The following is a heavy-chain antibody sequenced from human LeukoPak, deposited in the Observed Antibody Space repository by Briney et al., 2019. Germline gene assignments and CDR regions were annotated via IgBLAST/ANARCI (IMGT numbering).Heavy chain of an antibody. CDR1: GGSISSGDYY. V-gene: IGHV4-30-4*01. D-gene: IGHD4-17*01. CDR3: ARVWGSFYGDYYFDY. CDR2: IYYSGST. Sequence: PSQTLSLTRTVSGGSISSGDYYWSWIRQPPGKGLEWIGYIYYSGSTYYNPSLKSRVTISVDTSKNQFSLKLSSVTAADTAVYYCARVWGSFYGDYYFDYWGQGTLVTVSS. J-gene: IGHJ4*02.